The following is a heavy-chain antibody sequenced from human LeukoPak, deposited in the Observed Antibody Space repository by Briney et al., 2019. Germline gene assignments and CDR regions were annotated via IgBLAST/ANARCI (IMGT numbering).Heavy chain of an antibody. CDR2: ISAYNGNT. V-gene: IGHV1-18*01. D-gene: IGHD2-2*01. CDR3: ARTAPCSSTSYYVYYYYGMDV. CDR1: GYTFTSYG. J-gene: IGHJ6*02. Sequence: ASVKVSCKASGYTFTSYGISWVRQAPGQGLEWMGWISAYNGNTNYAQKLQGRVTMTTDTSTSTAYMELRSLRSDDTAVYYCARTAPCSSTSYYVYYYYGMDVWGQGTTVTVSS.